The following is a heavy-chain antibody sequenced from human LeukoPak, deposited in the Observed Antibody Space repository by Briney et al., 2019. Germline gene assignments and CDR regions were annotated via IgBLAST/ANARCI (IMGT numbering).Heavy chain of an antibody. CDR3: ARDKYYDYVWGSYRPRPFDY. D-gene: IGHD3-16*02. V-gene: IGHV4-59*12. CDR2: VFHTGST. Sequence: PSETLSLTCTVSGGSIDTYYWNWIRQPPGKGLEWIGYVFHTGSTYYNPSLKSRVTISVDTSKNQFSLKLSSVTAADTAVYYCARDKYYDYVWGSYRPRPFDYWGQGTLVTVSS. CDR1: GGSIDTYY. J-gene: IGHJ4*02.